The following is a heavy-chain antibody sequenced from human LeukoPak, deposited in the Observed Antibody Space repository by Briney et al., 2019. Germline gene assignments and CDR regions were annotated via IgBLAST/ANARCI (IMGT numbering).Heavy chain of an antibody. CDR3: ARDRARIAAAGKKFDP. D-gene: IGHD6-13*01. J-gene: IGHJ5*02. V-gene: IGHV1-18*04. CDR2: IFASNGNT. Sequence: ASVKVSCKASGYTFTSYGISSVRQAPEQGLEWMGWIFASNGNTNYAQKLQGRVTMTTDTSTSTAYMELRSLRSDDTAVYYCARDRARIAAAGKKFDPWGQGTLVTVSS. CDR1: GYTFTSYG.